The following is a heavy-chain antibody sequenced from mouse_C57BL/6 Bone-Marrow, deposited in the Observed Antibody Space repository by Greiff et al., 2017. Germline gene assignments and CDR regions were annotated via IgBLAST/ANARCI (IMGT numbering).Heavy chain of an antibody. CDR1: GYTFTSYD. J-gene: IGHJ1*03. Sequence: VQLQQSGPELVKPGASVKLSCKASGYTFTSYDINWVKQRPGQGLEWIGWIYPRDGSTKYNEKFKGQATLTVDTASSTAYMELHSLTSEDSAVYFCGRVEVDGSSGDWYFDGWGTGTTVTGSS. D-gene: IGHD1-1*01. V-gene: IGHV1-85*01. CDR2: IYPRDGST. CDR3: GRVEVDGSSGDWYFDG.